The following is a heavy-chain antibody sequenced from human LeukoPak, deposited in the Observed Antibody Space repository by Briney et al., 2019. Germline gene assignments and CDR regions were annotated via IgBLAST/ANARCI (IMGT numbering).Heavy chain of an antibody. CDR3: ATSLSGWGTYHYMNV. D-gene: IGHD6-19*01. J-gene: IGHJ6*03. V-gene: IGHV3-48*03. Sequence: PGGSLRLSCAASGFTFSSYEMNWVRQAPGKGLEWVSYISSSGSTIYYADSVKGRFTLSRDNAKNSLYLQMNSLRAEDTAVYYCATSLSGWGTYHYMNVWGKGTTVTIPS. CDR1: GFTFSSYE. CDR2: ISSSGSTI.